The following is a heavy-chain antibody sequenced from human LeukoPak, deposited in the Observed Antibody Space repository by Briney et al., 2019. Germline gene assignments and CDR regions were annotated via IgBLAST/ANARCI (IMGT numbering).Heavy chain of an antibody. J-gene: IGHJ5*02. CDR3: ACSVVVPAARNWFDP. CDR2: IYTSGST. CDR1: GGSISSYY. Sequence: SETLSLTCTVSGGSISSYYWSWIRQPAGKGLEWIGRIYTSGSTNYNPSLKSRVTMSVDTSKNQFSLKLSSVTAADTAVYYCACSVVVPAARNWFDPWGQGTLVTVSS. V-gene: IGHV4-4*07. D-gene: IGHD2-2*01.